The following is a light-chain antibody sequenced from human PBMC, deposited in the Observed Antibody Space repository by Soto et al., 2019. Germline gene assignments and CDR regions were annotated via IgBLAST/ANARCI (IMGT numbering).Light chain of an antibody. J-gene: IGLJ1*01. CDR2: DVS. CDR1: SSDVGGYNY. CDR3: SSYTTSNTRQIV. Sequence: QSALTQPASVSGSPGQSITISCTGTSSDVGGYNYVSWYQHHPGKAPKLLIYDVSNRPSGVSNRFSGSKSDNTASLTISGLQTDDEADYYCSSYTTSNTRQIVFGTGTK. V-gene: IGLV2-14*03.